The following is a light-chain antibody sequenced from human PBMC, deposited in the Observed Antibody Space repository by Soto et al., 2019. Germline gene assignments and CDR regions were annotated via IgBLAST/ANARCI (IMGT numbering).Light chain of an antibody. J-gene: IGLJ1*01. CDR2: DNT. CDR1: SSNVGRNY. Sequence: QSVLTQPPSMSAAPGQKVTISCSGSSSNVGRNYVSWYQHLPGTAPKLLIYDNTERPSGIPDRFSGSKSGTSATLGITGLQTGDEADYYCGTWDSSLSAHVFGGGTKLTVL. CDR3: GTWDSSLSAHV. V-gene: IGLV1-51*01.